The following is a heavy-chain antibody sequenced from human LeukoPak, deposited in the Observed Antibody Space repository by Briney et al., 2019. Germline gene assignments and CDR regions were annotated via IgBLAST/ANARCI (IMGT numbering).Heavy chain of an antibody. CDR3: AKGIEWELLKYFDY. D-gene: IGHD1-26*01. CDR1: GFTSSSYA. V-gene: IGHV3-30-3*01. CDR2: ISYDGSNK. J-gene: IGHJ4*02. Sequence: PGGSLRLSCAASGFTSSSYAMHWVRQAPGKGLEWVAVISYDGSNKYYADSVKGRFTISRDNSKNTLYLQMNSLRAEDTAVYYCAKGIEWELLKYFDYWGQGTLVTVSS.